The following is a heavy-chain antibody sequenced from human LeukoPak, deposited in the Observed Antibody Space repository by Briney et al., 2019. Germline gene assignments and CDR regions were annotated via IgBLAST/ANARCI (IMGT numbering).Heavy chain of an antibody. CDR1: GFNFHRYT. V-gene: IGHV3-43*01. D-gene: IGHD3-10*02. CDR3: AKELDTMFFDY. CDR2: AGWAGGTT. J-gene: IGHJ4*02. Sequence: GGSLRLSCATSGFNFHRYTIHWVRQAPGKGLEWVSLAGWAGGTTYYSDSVRGRFTISRDSGGNSVYLQMNSLTTDDTAFYFCAKELDTMFFDYWGQGALVTVSS.